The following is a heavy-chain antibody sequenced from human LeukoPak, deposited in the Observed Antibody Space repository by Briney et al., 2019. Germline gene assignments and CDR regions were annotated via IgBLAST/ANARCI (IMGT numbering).Heavy chain of an antibody. V-gene: IGHV3-30*03. Sequence: PGGSLRLSCAASGFTFSTYGMHWVRQAPGKGLEWVALITYDGYYKYYSDSVKGRFTISSDTSKNTLSLQKNSLRAEDTAVYYCARDLSPVVRASPMGYWGQGTLVTVSS. D-gene: IGHD3-10*01. CDR1: GFTFSTYG. J-gene: IGHJ4*02. CDR2: ITYDGYYK. CDR3: ARDLSPVVRASPMGY.